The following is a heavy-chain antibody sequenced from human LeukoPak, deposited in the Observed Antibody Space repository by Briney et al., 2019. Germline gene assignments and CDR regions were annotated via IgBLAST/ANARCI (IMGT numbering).Heavy chain of an antibody. CDR3: AREGTVTTEFRYSVYYYYGMDV. V-gene: IGHV3-33*08. CDR1: GFTFSDYY. J-gene: IGHJ6*02. Sequence: GGSLRLSCAASGFTFSDYYMSWIRQAPGKGLEWVAVIWYDGSNKYCADSVKGRFTISRDNSKNTLYLQMNSLRAEDTAVYYCAREGTVTTEFRYSVYYYYGMDVWGQGTTVTVSS. D-gene: IGHD4-17*01. CDR2: IWYDGSNK.